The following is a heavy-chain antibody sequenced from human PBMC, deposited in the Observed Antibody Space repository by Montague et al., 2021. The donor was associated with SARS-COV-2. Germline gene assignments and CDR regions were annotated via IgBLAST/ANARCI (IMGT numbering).Heavy chain of an antibody. V-gene: IGHV3-23*01. D-gene: IGHD1-1*01. CDR1: GFTFSGIA. CDR2: LSASGGIT. J-gene: IGHJ6*02. Sequence: ALRLSCAASGFTFSGIAMSWVRQAPGKGPEWVSALSASGGITNYADSVKGRFTISRDNLKNTLFLQMNSLTDGDSAIYYCAKGTDTGNSYFALDVWGQGTTVSVSS. CDR3: AKGTDTGNSYFALDV.